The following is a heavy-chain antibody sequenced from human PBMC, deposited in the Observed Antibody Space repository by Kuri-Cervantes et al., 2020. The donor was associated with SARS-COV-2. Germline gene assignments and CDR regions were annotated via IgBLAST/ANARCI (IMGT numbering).Heavy chain of an antibody. CDR2: IYYSGST. CDR1: GGSISSSSYY. D-gene: IGHD2-8*01. Sequence: SETLSLTCTVSGGSISSSSYYWGWIRQPPGKGLEWIGSIYYSGSTYYNPSLKSRVTISVDTSKNQFSLNLKSVTAADTAVYYCARRNGQQRNYYYYMDVWGKGTTVTVSS. J-gene: IGHJ6*03. V-gene: IGHV4-39*01. CDR3: ARRNGQQRNYYYYMDV.